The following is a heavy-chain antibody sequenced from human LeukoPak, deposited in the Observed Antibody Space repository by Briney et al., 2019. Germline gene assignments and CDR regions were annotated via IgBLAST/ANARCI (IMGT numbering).Heavy chain of an antibody. CDR1: GFTFSSYG. CDR3: AREGAVAGFDY. D-gene: IGHD6-19*01. CDR2: IRYVGSNK. Sequence: GGSLRLSCAASGFTFSSYGIHWVRQAPGKGLEWVAFIRYVGSNKYYADSVKGRFTISRDNSKNTLYLQMNSLRAEDTAVYYCAREGAVAGFDYWGQGTLVTVSS. J-gene: IGHJ4*02. V-gene: IGHV3-30*02.